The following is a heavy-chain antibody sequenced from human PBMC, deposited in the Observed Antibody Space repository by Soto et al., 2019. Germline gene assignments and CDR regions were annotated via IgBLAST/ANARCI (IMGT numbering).Heavy chain of an antibody. CDR2: IYNSVST. CDR3: ARNSSGWSFDS. D-gene: IGHD6-19*01. CDR1: GDSINNNYY. V-gene: IGHV4-38-2*01. J-gene: IGHJ4*02. Sequence: SETLSLTCAVSGDSINNNYYWGWIRKPPGKGLEWIASIYNSVSTHYNPSLKSRVTIPIDTSKKQFSLQLTSVTAADTAVYYCARNSSGWSFDSWGQGTRVTVSS.